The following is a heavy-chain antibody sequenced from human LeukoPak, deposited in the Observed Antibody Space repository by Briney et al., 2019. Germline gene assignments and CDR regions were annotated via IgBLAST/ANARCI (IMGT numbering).Heavy chain of an antibody. CDR2: INSDGSST. J-gene: IGHJ4*02. V-gene: IGHV3-74*01. D-gene: IGHD3-10*01. Sequence: GGSLRLSCAASGFTFSSYWMHWVRHAPGKGLVWVSRINSDGSSTSYADSVKGRFTISRDNAKNTLYLQMNSLRAEDTAVYYCAKDHYYGSGSYYTPGVDYRGQGTLVTVSS. CDR3: AKDHYYGSGSYYTPGVDY. CDR1: GFTFSSYW.